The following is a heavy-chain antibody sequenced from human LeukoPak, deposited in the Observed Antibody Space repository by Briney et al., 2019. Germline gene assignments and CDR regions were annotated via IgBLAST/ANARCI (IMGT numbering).Heavy chain of an antibody. D-gene: IGHD6-19*01. CDR2: IYTSGST. Sequence: PSETLSLTCTVSGGSISSYYWSWIRQPAGKGLEWIGRIYTSGSTNYNPSLKSRVTMSVDTSKNQFSLKLSSVTAADTAVYYCARRLIAVARRYFDYWGQGTLVTVSS. J-gene: IGHJ4*02. V-gene: IGHV4-4*07. CDR1: GGSISSYY. CDR3: ARRLIAVARRYFDY.